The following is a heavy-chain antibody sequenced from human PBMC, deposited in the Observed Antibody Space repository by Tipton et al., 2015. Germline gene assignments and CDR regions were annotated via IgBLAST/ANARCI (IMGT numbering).Heavy chain of an antibody. CDR2: ITTNGYST. CDR1: GFTFSSYN. D-gene: IGHD3-22*01. Sequence: GSLRLSCAASGFTFSSYNMNWVRQAPGKGLEYVSAITTNGYSTYYADSVRGRFTISRDNSKNTLYLQMSSLRAEDTAVYYCVKDGYYYDSGGYSPLDYWGQGTLVTVSS. J-gene: IGHJ4*02. CDR3: VKDGYYYDSGGYSPLDY. V-gene: IGHV3-64D*08.